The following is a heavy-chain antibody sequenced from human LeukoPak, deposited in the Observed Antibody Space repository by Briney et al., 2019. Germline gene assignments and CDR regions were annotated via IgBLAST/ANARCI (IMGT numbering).Heavy chain of an antibody. CDR3: ARSYYYDSSGYYYGSDY. V-gene: IGHV4-61*02. Sequence: SQTLSLTCTVSGGSISSGSYYWSWIRQPAGKGLEWIGRIYTSGGTNYNPSLKSRVTISVDTSKNQFSLKLSSVTAADTAVYYCARSYYYDSSGYYYGSDYWGQGTLVIVSS. CDR1: GGSISSGSYY. CDR2: IYTSGGT. D-gene: IGHD3-22*01. J-gene: IGHJ4*02.